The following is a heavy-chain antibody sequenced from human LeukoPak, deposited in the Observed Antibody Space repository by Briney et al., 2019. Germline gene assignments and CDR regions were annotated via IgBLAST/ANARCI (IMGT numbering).Heavy chain of an antibody. V-gene: IGHV4-39*07. Sequence: PSETLSLTCTVSGGSISSSSYYWGWIRQPPGKGLEWIGSIYYSGSTYYNPSLKSRVTISVDTSKNQFSLKLSSVTAADTAVYYCARSTISGSSEYFQHWGQGTLVTVSS. CDR3: ARSTISGSSEYFQH. D-gene: IGHD5/OR15-5a*01. CDR1: GGSISSSSYY. J-gene: IGHJ1*01. CDR2: IYYSGST.